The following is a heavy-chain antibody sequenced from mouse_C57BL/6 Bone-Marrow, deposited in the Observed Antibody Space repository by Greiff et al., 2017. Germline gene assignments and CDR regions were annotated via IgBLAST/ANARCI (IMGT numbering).Heavy chain of an antibody. Sequence: LQQSGAELVRPGSSVMLSCKDSYFAFMASAVHWVKPRPGHGLEWIGTFTMFRDATEHSENFKGKATLTANTSSSTAYMELSSLTCEDSAVYYCARCDYEGYFGVWGTGTTVTVSS. D-gene: IGHD2-4*01. J-gene: IGHJ1*03. CDR2: FTMFRDAT. CDR1: YFAFMASA. CDR3: ARCDYEGYFGV. V-gene: IGHV1-49*01.